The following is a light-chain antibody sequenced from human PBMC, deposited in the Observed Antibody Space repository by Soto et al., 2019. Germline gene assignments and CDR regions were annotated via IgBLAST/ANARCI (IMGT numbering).Light chain of an antibody. Sequence: AIQVTQSPSSLSASVGDRVTITCRASQAIGNDLGWYQEKPGKAPKLLIYGASSLQSGVPSRFSGSVSGTDFTLTISSLQPEDFATYYCLQDYTFPWTFGQGTKVEIK. J-gene: IGKJ1*01. V-gene: IGKV1-6*01. CDR3: LQDYTFPWT. CDR2: GAS. CDR1: QAIGND.